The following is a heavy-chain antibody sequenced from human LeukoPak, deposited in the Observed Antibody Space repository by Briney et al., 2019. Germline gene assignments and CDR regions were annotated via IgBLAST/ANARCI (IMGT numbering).Heavy chain of an antibody. CDR3: TTLIVVVPAAIDY. J-gene: IGHJ4*02. V-gene: IGHV3-49*04. Sequence: GGSLRLSCTASGFTFGDYAMSWVRQAPGKGLEWVGFIRSKAYGGTTEYAASVKGRFTISRDDSKSIAYLQMNSLKTEGTAVYYCTTLIVVVPAAIDYWGQGTLVTVSS. CDR1: GFTFGDYA. D-gene: IGHD2-2*01. CDR2: IRSKAYGGTT.